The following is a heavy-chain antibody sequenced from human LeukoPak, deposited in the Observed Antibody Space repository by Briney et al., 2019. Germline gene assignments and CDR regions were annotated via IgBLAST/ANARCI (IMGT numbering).Heavy chain of an antibody. V-gene: IGHV3-30*03. J-gene: IGHJ4*02. CDR3: AAPAIEYSSSSPLGY. CDR2: KSYDGSNK. Sequence: PGGSLRLSCAASGFTFSTYGMHWVRQAPGKGLEWVAVKSYDGSNKYYADSVKGRFTISRDNSKNTLYLQMNSLRAEDTAVYYCAAPAIEYSSSSPLGYWGQGTLVTVSS. CDR1: GFTFSTYG. D-gene: IGHD6-6*01.